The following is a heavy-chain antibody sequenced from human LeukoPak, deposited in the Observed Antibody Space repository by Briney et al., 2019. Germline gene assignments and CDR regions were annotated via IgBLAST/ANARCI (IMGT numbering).Heavy chain of an antibody. CDR1: GYTFTSYY. D-gene: IGHD2-15*01. CDR2: INTNTGNP. J-gene: IGHJ4*02. V-gene: IGHV7-4-1*02. CDR3: ARGRNGYCSGGSCYPPDPNFDY. Sequence: ASVKVSCKASGYTFTSYYMHWVRQAPGQGLEWMGWINTNTGNPTYAQGFTGRFVFSLDTSVSTAYLQISSLKAEDTAVYYCARGRNGYCSGGSCYPPDPNFDYWGQGTLVTVSS.